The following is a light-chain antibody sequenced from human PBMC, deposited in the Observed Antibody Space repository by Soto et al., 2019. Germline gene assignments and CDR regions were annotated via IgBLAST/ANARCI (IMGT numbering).Light chain of an antibody. Sequence: EIVLTQSPGTLSLSPGERATLSCRASQSVSSNFLAWYQEKLGQAPRLLIYGASERATGIPDRFSGSGSGTDFTLTISRLEPEDFAVYYCHQYGSSAWTFGQGTKVEIK. V-gene: IGKV3-20*01. J-gene: IGKJ1*01. CDR3: HQYGSSAWT. CDR2: GAS. CDR1: QSVSSNF.